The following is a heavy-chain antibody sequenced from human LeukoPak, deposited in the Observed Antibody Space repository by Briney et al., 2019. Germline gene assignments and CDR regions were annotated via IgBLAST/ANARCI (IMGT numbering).Heavy chain of an antibody. CDR2: MNPNSGKT. D-gene: IGHD3-10*01. J-gene: IGHJ4*02. CDR1: GYTFTSYD. V-gene: IGHV1-8*01. CDR3: ASVKRYGSGSYCMVY. Sequence: ASVKVSCKASGYTFTSYDMKGVRQASGQGREGMGWMNPNSGKTGYAQKFQGRVTITRNTYIRTAYMEMRRLRDEETAVYYCASVKRYGSGSYCMVYWGQGTLVTVSS.